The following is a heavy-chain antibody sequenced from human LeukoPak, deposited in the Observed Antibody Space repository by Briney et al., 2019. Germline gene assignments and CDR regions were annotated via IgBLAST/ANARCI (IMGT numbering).Heavy chain of an antibody. CDR3: AKVKWELRTDWFDP. D-gene: IGHD1-26*01. Sequence: GGSLRLSCAASGFTFRFYAMSWVRQAPGKGLEWVSAVSGSGDTTYYADSVEGRFTISRDNSKNTLYLQMNSLRAEDTAVYYCAKVKWELRTDWFDPWGQGTLVTVSS. J-gene: IGHJ5*02. CDR1: GFTFRFYA. V-gene: IGHV3-23*01. CDR2: VSGSGDTT.